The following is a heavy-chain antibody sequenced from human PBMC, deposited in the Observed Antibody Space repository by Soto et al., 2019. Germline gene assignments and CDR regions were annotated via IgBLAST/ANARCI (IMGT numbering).Heavy chain of an antibody. CDR2: MNPNTGNT. V-gene: IGHV1-8*01. J-gene: IGHJ5*02. CDR1: GYTFTSSD. Sequence: QVQLVQSGAEVKKPGASVRVSCKASGYTFTSSDVYWVRQPPGQGLELLGGMNPNTGNTGYAQKFQGRVTMPRNTSISTAYMALSGLRAEDTAVYYCARGSSHGSGSSCFTALDDPLGQGMRFTV. CDR3: ARGSSHGSGSSCFTALDDP. D-gene: IGHD2-15*01.